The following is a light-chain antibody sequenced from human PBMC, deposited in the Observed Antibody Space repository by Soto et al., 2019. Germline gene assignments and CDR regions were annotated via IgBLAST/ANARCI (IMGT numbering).Light chain of an antibody. V-gene: IGLV2-23*01. J-gene: IGLJ2*01. Sequence: QSALTQPPSASGSPGQSVAISCTGTSSDVGGYNYVSWFQHHPGEAPKLMIYEGTKRPSGVSNRFSGSKSGNTASLTISGLQTEDEADYYCCSYSGSDTMIFGGGTKLTVL. CDR2: EGT. CDR1: SSDVGGYNY. CDR3: CSYSGSDTMI.